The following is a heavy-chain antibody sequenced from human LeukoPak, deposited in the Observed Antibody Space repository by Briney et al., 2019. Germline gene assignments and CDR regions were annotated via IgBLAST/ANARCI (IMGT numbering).Heavy chain of an antibody. CDR1: GLTVSSNY. Sequence: QPGGSLRVSCAASGLTVSSNYMSWVRQAPGKGLEWVSIIYSGGSTYYADSVKGRFTISRDNSKNTLYLQMNSLRAEDTAVYYCARAPGYCSGGSCYSLLDYWGQGTLVTVSS. CDR3: ARAPGYCSGGSCYSLLDY. V-gene: IGHV3-53*01. D-gene: IGHD2-15*01. CDR2: IYSGGST. J-gene: IGHJ4*02.